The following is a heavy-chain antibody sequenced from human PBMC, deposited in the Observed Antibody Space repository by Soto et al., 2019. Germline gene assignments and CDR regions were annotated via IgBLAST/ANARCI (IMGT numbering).Heavy chain of an antibody. D-gene: IGHD1-1*01. J-gene: IGHJ4*02. CDR1: GGSISSGGTGSY. CDR2: IYYTGNT. CDR3: ASGHDAYKVRY. V-gene: IGHV4-31*03. Sequence: QVQLQESGAGLVKPSQTLSLTCTVSGGSISSGGTGSYWTWIRQLPGKGLEWIGYIYYTGNTYYNPSLKSRPTISIDTSENQFSLKLTPVTAADTAVYFCASGHDAYKVRYWGQGTLVTVSS.